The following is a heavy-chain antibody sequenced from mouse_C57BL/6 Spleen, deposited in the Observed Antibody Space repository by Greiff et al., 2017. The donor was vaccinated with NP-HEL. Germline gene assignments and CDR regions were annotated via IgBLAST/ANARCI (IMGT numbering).Heavy chain of an antibody. D-gene: IGHD6-1*01. CDR2: IDPSDSYT. CDR1: GYTFTSYW. CDR3: ARNPLFDY. J-gene: IGHJ2*01. V-gene: IGHV1-50*01. Sequence: QVQLQQPGAELVKPGASVKLSCKASGYTFTSYWMQWVKQRPGQGLEWIGEIDPSDSYTNYNQKFKGKATLTVDTASSTAYMQLSSLTSEDSAVYYCARNPLFDYWGQGTTLTVSS.